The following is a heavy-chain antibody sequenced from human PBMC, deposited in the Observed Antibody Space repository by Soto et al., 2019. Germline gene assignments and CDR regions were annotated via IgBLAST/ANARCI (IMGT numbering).Heavy chain of an antibody. J-gene: IGHJ4*02. CDR1: RFTFSIYA. CDR3: ATQLHRDY. V-gene: IGHV3-23*01. CDR2: ISGSGGST. Sequence: PSCCMEISSAACRFTFSIYAMSWVRQAPGKGLEWVSAISGSGGSTYYADSVKGRFTISRDNSKNTLYLQMNSLRAEDTAVYYCATQLHRDYWVQGTLV. D-gene: IGHD1-1*01.